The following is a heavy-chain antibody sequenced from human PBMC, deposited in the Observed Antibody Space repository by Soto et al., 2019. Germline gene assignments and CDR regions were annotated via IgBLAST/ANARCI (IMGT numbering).Heavy chain of an antibody. J-gene: IGHJ6*02. D-gene: IGHD6-6*01. CDR1: GGTFSSYA. V-gene: IGHV1-69*13. Sequence: ASVKVSCKASGGTFSSYAISWVRQAPGQGLEWMGGIIPIFGTANYAQKFQGRVTITADESTSTAYMELSSLRSEDTAVYYCARGSNRVAARLYYYYGMDVWGQGTTVTVSS. CDR2: IIPIFGTA. CDR3: ARGSNRVAARLYYYYGMDV.